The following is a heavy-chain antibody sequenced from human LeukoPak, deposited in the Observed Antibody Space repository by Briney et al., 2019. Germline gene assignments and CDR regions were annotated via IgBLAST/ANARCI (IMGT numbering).Heavy chain of an antibody. CDR3: AKLPSVVVVAVDAFDI. Sequence: PGGSLRLSCAASGFTFSSYAMSWVRQAPGKGLEWVSAISGSGGSTYYADSVKGRFTISRDNSKNTLYLQMNSLRAEDTAVYYCAKLPSVVVVAVDAFDIWGQGTMVTVSS. J-gene: IGHJ3*02. D-gene: IGHD2-15*01. V-gene: IGHV3-23*01. CDR2: ISGSGGST. CDR1: GFTFSSYA.